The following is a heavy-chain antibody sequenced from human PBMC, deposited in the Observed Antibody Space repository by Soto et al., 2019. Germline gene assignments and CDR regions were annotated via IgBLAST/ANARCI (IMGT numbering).Heavy chain of an antibody. V-gene: IGHV3-74*01. J-gene: IGHJ4*02. CDR3: ARDYGDYPPWDY. D-gene: IGHD4-17*01. CDR1: GFTFSSYW. Sequence: EVQLVESGGGLVQPGGSLRLSCAASGFTFSSYWMHWVRQAPGKGPVWVSRINSDGSSTSYADSVKGRFTISRDNANNTLYLQMNSLRAEDTAVYYCARDYGDYPPWDYWGQGTLVTVSS. CDR2: INSDGSST.